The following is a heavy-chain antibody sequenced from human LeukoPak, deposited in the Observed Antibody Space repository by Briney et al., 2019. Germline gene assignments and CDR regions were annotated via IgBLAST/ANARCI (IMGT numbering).Heavy chain of an antibody. Sequence: GGSLRLSCAASGYTFSNYVMSWVRQAPGKGLEWVSDISGSGGSTHYADSVKGRFTISRENSQNTLYLQMNSLRAEDTAVYYCAKDGYGVLDYWGQGTLVTVSS. CDR2: ISGSGGST. V-gene: IGHV3-23*01. J-gene: IGHJ4*02. CDR1: GYTFSNYV. D-gene: IGHD4-17*01. CDR3: AKDGYGVLDY.